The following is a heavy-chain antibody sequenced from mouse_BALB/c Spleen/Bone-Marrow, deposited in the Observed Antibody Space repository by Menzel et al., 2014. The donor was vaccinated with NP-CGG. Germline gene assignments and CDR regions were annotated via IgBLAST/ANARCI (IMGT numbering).Heavy chain of an antibody. CDR3: AREENVRTYWYLDA. CDR1: GFTFTDYY. Sequence: EVQLVESGGGLVQPGGSLRLSCATSGFTFTDYYMSWVRQPPGKALEWLGFIRNKAKGYTTEYSASVKGRFTISRDNSQRILYLQMNTLRAEDSATYYCAREENVRTYWYLDAWGAGTPATVSS. V-gene: IGHV7-3*02. D-gene: IGHD2-14*01. CDR2: IRNKAKGYTT. J-gene: IGHJ1*01.